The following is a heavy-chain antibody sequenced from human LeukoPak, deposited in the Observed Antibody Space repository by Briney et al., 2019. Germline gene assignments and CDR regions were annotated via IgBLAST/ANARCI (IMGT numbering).Heavy chain of an antibody. CDR2: IHRSGSP. V-gene: IGHV4-4*02. D-gene: IGHD3-22*01. J-gene: IGHJ4*02. CDR3: ARDGGGSSGYYYDYFDY. Sequence: SETLSLTCTVSLDSTTSNFWSWVRQPPGKGLEWIGEIHRSGSPNYNPSLQSRVTISIDRSRNQIVLELSSVTAADTAVYYCARDGGGSSGYYYDYFDYWGQGTLVTVSS. CDR1: LDSTTSNF.